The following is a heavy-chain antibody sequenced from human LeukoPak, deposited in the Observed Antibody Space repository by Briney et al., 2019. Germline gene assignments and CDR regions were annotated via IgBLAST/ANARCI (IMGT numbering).Heavy chain of an antibody. D-gene: IGHD3-22*01. J-gene: IGHJ4*02. V-gene: IGHV1-3*01. Sequence: GPSVKVSCKASGYTFTSYAMHWVRQAPGQRLEWMGWINAGNGNTKYSQKFQGRVTITRDTSASTAYMELSSLRSEDTAVYYCARDYYDSSGAISFDYWGQGTLVTVSS. CDR1: GYTFTSYA. CDR2: INAGNGNT. CDR3: ARDYYDSSGAISFDY.